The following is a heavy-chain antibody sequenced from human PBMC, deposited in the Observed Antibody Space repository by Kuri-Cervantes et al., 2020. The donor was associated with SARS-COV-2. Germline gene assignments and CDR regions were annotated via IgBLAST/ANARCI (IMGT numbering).Heavy chain of an antibody. CDR3: ARDSPEYSSSSSVPFDY. Sequence: GSLRLSCTVSGGSISSYYWSWIRQPAGKGLEWIGRIYTSGSTNYNPSLKSRVTMSADTSKNQFSLKLSSVTAADTAVYYCARDSPEYSSSSSVPFDYWGQGTLVTVSS. J-gene: IGHJ4*02. CDR2: IYTSGST. V-gene: IGHV4-4*07. CDR1: GGSISSYY. D-gene: IGHD6-6*01.